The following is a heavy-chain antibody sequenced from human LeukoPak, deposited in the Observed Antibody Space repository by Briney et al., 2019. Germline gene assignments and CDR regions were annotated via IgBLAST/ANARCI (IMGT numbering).Heavy chain of an antibody. CDR2: INAGNGNT. CDR1: GYIFTNYA. V-gene: IGHV1-3*01. D-gene: IGHD6-13*01. J-gene: IGHJ4*02. CDR3: ARDSGSSSWYNY. Sequence: ASVKVSCKASGYIFTNYAIHWVRQAPGQRLEWMGWINAGNGNTKYSQKFQGRVTITRDTSASTAYMELSSLRSEDTAVYYCARDSGSSSWYNYWGQGTLVTVSS.